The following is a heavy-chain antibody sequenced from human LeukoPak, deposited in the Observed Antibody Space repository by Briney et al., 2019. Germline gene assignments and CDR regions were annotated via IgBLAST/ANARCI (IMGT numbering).Heavy chain of an antibody. V-gene: IGHV3-23*01. CDR1: GFTFTDYA. J-gene: IGHJ4*02. CDR3: AKARTPYNSGFDY. Sequence: GSLRLSCAASGFTFTDYAMGWVRQAPGQGLEWASTISASGSTTYYADSVRGRFTISRDSSKNTLSLQMSSLRAEDTAVYYCAKARTPYNSGFDYWGQGTQVAVSS. CDR2: ISASGSTT. D-gene: IGHD6-19*01.